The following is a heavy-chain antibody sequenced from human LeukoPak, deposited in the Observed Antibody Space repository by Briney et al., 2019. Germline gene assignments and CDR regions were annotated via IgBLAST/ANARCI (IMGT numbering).Heavy chain of an antibody. Sequence: ASVKVSCKASGGTFSSYAISWVRQARGQGLEWMGGIIPIFGTANYAQKFQGRVTITTDESTSTAYMELSSLRSEDTAVYYCARVDPLDCGSLHFDYWGQGTLVTVSS. J-gene: IGHJ4*02. CDR3: ARVDPLDCGSLHFDY. V-gene: IGHV1-69*05. CDR2: IIPIFGTA. D-gene: IGHD1-26*01. CDR1: GGTFSSYA.